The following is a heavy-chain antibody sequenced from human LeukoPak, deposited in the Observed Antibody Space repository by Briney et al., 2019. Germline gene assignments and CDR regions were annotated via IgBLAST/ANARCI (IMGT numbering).Heavy chain of an antibody. V-gene: IGHV3-23*01. CDR3: AKTSGWYDY. CDR2: ITGSGGST. Sequence: PGGSPRLSCAASGFTFSSYAMTWVRQAPGKGLEWVSVITGSGGSTYYADSVKGRFTISRDNSKNTLYLQMNSLRAEDTAIYYCAKTSGWYDYWGQGTLVTVSS. D-gene: IGHD6-13*01. J-gene: IGHJ4*02. CDR1: GFTFSSYA.